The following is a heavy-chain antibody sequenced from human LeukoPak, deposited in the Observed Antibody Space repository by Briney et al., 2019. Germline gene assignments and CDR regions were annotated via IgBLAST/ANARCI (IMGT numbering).Heavy chain of an antibody. J-gene: IGHJ5*02. D-gene: IGHD5-12*01. CDR3: ARGSVDSGYDWILRTAYNWFDP. Sequence: SETLSLTCTVSGGSISSGSYYWSWIRQPAGKGLEWIGRIYTSGSTNYNPSLKSRVTMSVDTSKNQFSLKLSSVTAADTAVYYCARGSVDSGYDWILRTAYNWFDPWGQGTLVTVSS. CDR1: GGSISSGSYY. V-gene: IGHV4-61*02. CDR2: IYTSGST.